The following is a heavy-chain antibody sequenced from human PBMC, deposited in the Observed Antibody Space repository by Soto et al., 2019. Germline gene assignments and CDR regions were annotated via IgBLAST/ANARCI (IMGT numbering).Heavy chain of an antibody. CDR1: GYTFTSYG. D-gene: IGHD6-19*01. CDR2: ISAYNGNT. V-gene: IGHV1-18*01. J-gene: IGHJ5*02. Sequence: ASVKVSCKASGYTFTSYGISWVRQAPGQGLEWMGWISAYNGNTNYAQKLQGRVTMTTDTSTSTAYMELRSLRSDDTAVYYCASAAAGPPAWWFDPWGQGTLVTVSS. CDR3: ASAAAGPPAWWFDP.